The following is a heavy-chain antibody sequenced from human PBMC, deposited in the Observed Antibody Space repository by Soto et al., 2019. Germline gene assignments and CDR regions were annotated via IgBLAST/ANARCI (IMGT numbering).Heavy chain of an antibody. V-gene: IGHV3-23*01. CDR3: ARWSYLDY. CDR2: ISGSDGKT. J-gene: IGHJ4*02. CDR1: EFSFSSYA. D-gene: IGHD3-3*01. Sequence: DVQLLESGGGLVQPGGSLRLSCAASEFSFSSYAMSWVRQAPGKGLEWVSTISGSDGKTFYADSVKGRFSISRDTSKNTLYLQMNSLRADDTAVYYCARWSYLDYWGQGTRVTVSS.